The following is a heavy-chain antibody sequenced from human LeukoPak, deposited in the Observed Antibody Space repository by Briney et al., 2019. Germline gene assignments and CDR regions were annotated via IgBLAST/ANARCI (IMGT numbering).Heavy chain of an antibody. CDR3: AKSATRTVSHIDY. J-gene: IGHJ4*02. Sequence: QSGGSLRLPCAASGFTFSSYGMNWVRQAPGKGLEWVSYISGSGTTKYYGDSVKGRFTISRDNAKNSLYLQMNSLKGEDTAVYYCAKSATRTVSHIDYWGQGTLVIVSS. V-gene: IGHV3-48*04. CDR2: ISGSGTTK. D-gene: IGHD4-17*01. CDR1: GFTFSSYG.